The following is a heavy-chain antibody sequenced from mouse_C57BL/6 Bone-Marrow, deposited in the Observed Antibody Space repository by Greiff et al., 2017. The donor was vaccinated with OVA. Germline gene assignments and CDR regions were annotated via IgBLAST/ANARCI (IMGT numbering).Heavy chain of an antibody. V-gene: IGHV1-52*01. D-gene: IGHD1-1*01. CDR2: IDPSDSET. CDR1: GYTFTSYW. J-gene: IGHJ2*01. Sequence: QVQLQQPGAELVRPGSSVKLSCKASGYTFTSYWMHWVKQRPIQGLEWIGNIDPSDSETHYNQKFKDKATLTVDKSSSTAYMQLSSLTSEDSAFYYCARSLHYYGSSFDYWGQGTTLTVSS. CDR3: ARSLHYYGSSFDY.